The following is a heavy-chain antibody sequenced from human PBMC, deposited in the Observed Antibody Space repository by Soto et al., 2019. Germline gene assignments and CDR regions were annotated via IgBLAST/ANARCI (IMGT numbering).Heavy chain of an antibody. J-gene: IGHJ4*02. CDR1: GFTFSSYA. D-gene: IGHD6-19*01. CDR2: ISGSGGST. V-gene: IGHV3-23*01. Sequence: EVQLLESGGGLVQPGGSLRLSCAASGFTFSSYAMSWVRQAPGKGLEWVSVISGSGGSTYYADSVKGRFTISRDNSKDTLYLQMNGLRAEDTAVYYCAKRGAGHDFDYWGQGTLVTVSS. CDR3: AKRGAGHDFDY.